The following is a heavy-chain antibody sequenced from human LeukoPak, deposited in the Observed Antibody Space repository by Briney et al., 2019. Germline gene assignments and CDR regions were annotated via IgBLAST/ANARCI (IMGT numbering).Heavy chain of an antibody. D-gene: IGHD3-3*01. V-gene: IGHV4-34*01. CDR2: INHSGST. CDR3: ARGPYDFWSGYSYWYFDL. CDR1: GGSFSGYY. J-gene: IGHJ2*01. Sequence: SETLPLTCAVYGGSFSGYYWSWIRQPPGKGLEWIGEINHSGSTNYNPSLKSRVTISVDTSKNQFSLKLSSVTAADTAVYYCARGPYDFWSGYSYWYFDLWGRGTLVTVSS.